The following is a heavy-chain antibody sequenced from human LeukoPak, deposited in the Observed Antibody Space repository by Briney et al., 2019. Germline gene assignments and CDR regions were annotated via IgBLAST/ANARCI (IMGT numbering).Heavy chain of an antibody. CDR2: IYYSGST. Sequence: SETLSLTCTVSGGSISSSSYYWGWIRQPPGKGLEWIGSIYYSGSTYYHPSLKSRVTISVDTSKNQFSLKLSSVTAADTAVYYCARRSDYVLTFDYWGQGTLVTVSS. V-gene: IGHV4-39*01. D-gene: IGHD3-16*01. CDR1: GGSISSSSYY. CDR3: ARRSDYVLTFDY. J-gene: IGHJ4*02.